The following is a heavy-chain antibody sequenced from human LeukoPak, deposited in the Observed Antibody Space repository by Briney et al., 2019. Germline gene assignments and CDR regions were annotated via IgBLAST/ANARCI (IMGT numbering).Heavy chain of an antibody. J-gene: IGHJ6*02. D-gene: IGHD1-20*01. CDR1: GGTFSSYA. Sequence: RASVKVSCKASGGTFSSYAISWVRQAPGQGLEWMGRIIPILGIANYAQKFQGRVTITADKSTSTAYMELSSLRSEDTAVYYCARTHNWNQDYYGMDVWGQGTTVTVSS. CDR3: ARTHNWNQDYYGMDV. CDR2: IIPILGIA. V-gene: IGHV1-69*04.